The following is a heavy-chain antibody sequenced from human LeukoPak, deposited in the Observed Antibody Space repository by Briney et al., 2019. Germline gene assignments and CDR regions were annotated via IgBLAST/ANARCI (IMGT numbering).Heavy chain of an antibody. CDR1: GFTFSSYA. V-gene: IGHV3-23*01. J-gene: IGHJ6*03. CDR2: ISGSGGGT. D-gene: IGHD3-3*01. Sequence: GGSLRLSCAVSGFTFSSYAMSWVRQAPGKGLEWVSAISGSGGGTFYADSVKGRFTVSRDNANNTLFLQMNSLRAEDTAVYYCARPPYFDFWSGFYNDNYYYMEVWGRGTPVTVSS. CDR3: ARPPYFDFWSGFYNDNYYYMEV.